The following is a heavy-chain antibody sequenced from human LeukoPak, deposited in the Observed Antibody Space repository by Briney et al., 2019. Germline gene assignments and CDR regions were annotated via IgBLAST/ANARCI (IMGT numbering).Heavy chain of an antibody. D-gene: IGHD2/OR15-2a*01. Sequence: PGGSLRLSCAASGFTFSSYAMSWVRQAPGKGLEWVSAISGSGGSTYYAGSVKGRFTISRDNSKNTLYLQMNSLRAEDTAVYYCASGLSVPNDYWGQGTLVTVSS. CDR1: GFTFSSYA. V-gene: IGHV3-23*01. CDR2: ISGSGGST. CDR3: ASGLSVPNDY. J-gene: IGHJ4*02.